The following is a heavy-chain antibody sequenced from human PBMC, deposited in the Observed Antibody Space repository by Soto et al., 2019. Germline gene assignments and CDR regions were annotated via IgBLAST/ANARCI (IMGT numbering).Heavy chain of an antibody. CDR2: ISGNGVST. CDR1: GFTFNNFA. V-gene: IGHV3-23*01. CDR3: ARDAGSFDY. D-gene: IGHD3-10*01. J-gene: IGHJ4*02. Sequence: GGSLRLSCAASGFTFNNFAMSWVRQAPGKGLEWVSVISGNGVSTHHADSVKGRFTISRDTSASTAYMELSSLRSEDTAVYYCARDAGSFDYWGQGTLVTVSS.